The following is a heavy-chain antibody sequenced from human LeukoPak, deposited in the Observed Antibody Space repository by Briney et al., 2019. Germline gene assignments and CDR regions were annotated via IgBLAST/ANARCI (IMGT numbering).Heavy chain of an antibody. CDR2: ISSSGSTI. Sequence: QTGGSLRLSCAASGFPFSSFEMNWVRQAPGKGLEWVSYISSSGSTIYYADSVKGRFTISRDNAKNSLYLQMNSRRAEDTALYYCARDPGFSHWGQGTLVTVSS. CDR3: ARDPGFSH. J-gene: IGHJ5*02. V-gene: IGHV3-48*03. CDR1: GFPFSSFE.